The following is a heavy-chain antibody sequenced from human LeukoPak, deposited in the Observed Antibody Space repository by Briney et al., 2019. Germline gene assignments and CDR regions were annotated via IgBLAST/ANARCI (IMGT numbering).Heavy chain of an antibody. CDR1: GYRLTSYW. V-gene: IGHV5-51*01. CDR3: ARQRDYGDDIYSSYFDY. Sequence: GESLKISCKGSGYRLTSYWIAWVRPLPGRGLEWMGRVHPIDYETTYNPSFQGQVTISADRSVNTAYVQWNSLKASDTAMYYCARQRDYGDDIYSSYFDYWGQGNLVTVSS. D-gene: IGHD4-17*01. J-gene: IGHJ4*02. CDR2: VHPIDYET.